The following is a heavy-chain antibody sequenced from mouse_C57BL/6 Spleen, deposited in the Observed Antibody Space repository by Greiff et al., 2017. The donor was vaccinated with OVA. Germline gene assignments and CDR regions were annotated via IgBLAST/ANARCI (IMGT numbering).Heavy chain of an antibody. CDR1: GYTFTSYW. D-gene: IGHD2-5*01. J-gene: IGHJ2*01. Sequence: VQLQQPGAELVMPGASVKLSCKASGYTFTSYWMHWVKQRPGQGLEWIGEIDPSDSYTNYNQKFKGKSTLTVEKSSSTAYMQLSSQTSEDSAVYYCAIRGSTYSNYPFDYWGQGTTLTVSS. V-gene: IGHV1-69*01. CDR3: AIRGSTYSNYPFDY. CDR2: IDPSDSYT.